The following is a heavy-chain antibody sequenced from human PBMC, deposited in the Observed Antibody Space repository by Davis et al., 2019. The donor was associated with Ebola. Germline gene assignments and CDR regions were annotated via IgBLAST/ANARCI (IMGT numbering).Heavy chain of an antibody. CDR1: GYTFPRYG. CDR3: ARDLLSWSCGDDCSNLDH. V-gene: IGHV1-18*01. J-gene: IGHJ4*02. CDR2: ISAYNGNT. D-gene: IGHD2-21*01. Sequence: AASVTVSCKASGYTFPRYGIIWVRQAPGQGLEWMGWISAYNGNTKYSQKFQGRVTMTTDPSTNTAYMELRSLRSDDTAVYDCARDLLSWSCGDDCSNLDHWGQGTLVSVSS.